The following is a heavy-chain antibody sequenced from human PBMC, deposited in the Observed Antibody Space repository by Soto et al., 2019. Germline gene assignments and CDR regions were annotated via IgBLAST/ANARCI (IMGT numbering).Heavy chain of an antibody. Sequence: WETLSLTCTVSGGSVSSGSYYWSWIRQPPGKGLEWIGYIYYSGSTNYNPSLKSRVTISVDTSKNQFSLKLSSVTAADTAVYYCAKDAGRGYSYGYPFDYWGQGTLVTVSS. CDR1: GGSVSSGSYY. J-gene: IGHJ4*02. D-gene: IGHD5-18*01. CDR3: AKDAGRGYSYGYPFDY. V-gene: IGHV4-61*01. CDR2: IYYSGST.